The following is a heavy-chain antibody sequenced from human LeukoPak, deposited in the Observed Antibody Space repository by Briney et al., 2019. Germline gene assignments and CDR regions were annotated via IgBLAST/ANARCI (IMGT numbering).Heavy chain of an antibody. CDR1: GGSISGYY. V-gene: IGHV4-59*08. J-gene: IGHJ6*03. Sequence: SETLSLTCTVSGGSISGYYWSSIRQPPGKGLEWIGYMYYSGSTKYNPSLKSRVTISVDTSKNQLSLKLSSVTAADTAVYYCARQDYYYYMDVWGKGTTVTVSS. CDR2: MYYSGST. CDR3: ARQDYYYYMDV.